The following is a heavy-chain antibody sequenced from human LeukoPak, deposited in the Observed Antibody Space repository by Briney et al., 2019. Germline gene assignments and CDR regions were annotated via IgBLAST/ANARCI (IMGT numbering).Heavy chain of an antibody. CDR3: ASDSISMNAFDA. V-gene: IGHV4-59*11. CDR2: ISYLGST. D-gene: IGHD3-22*01. CDR1: GDSFTTHY. Sequence: SETLSLTCTVSGDSFTTHYRSWIRQPPGRGLEWIGYISYLGSTNYNPSLKSRVTISIDTSKNEVSLMLTSVTAADTAVYYCASDSISMNAFDAWGQGTMVTVSS. J-gene: IGHJ3*01.